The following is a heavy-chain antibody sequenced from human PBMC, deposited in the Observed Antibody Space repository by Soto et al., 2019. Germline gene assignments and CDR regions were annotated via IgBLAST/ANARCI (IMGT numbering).Heavy chain of an antibody. CDR3: TTEERPRNNGVPLVVFDT. V-gene: IGHV3-15*01. J-gene: IGHJ3*02. CDR2: IKSKTDGGTT. CDR1: GFTFINAW. Sequence: EVQLVESGGGLINSGGSLRLSCAASGFTFINAWMSWVRQAPGKGLEWVGRIKSKTDGGTTDYAAPVKGRFTISRDDSRNTVYLQMYSLRTEEDTAVYYYTTEERPRNNGVPLVVFDTWGQGTMVTVSS. D-gene: IGHD2-8*02.